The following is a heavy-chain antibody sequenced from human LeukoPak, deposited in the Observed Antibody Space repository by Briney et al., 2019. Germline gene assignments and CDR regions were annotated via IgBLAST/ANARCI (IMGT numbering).Heavy chain of an antibody. CDR2: IYYSGST. J-gene: IGHJ3*02. Sequence: PSDPLTLLCTVSGGSINSGDYYWTWIRQPPAEGLEWNGYIYYSGSTYYNPSLKSRVTISVDTSKNQFSLKLSSVTAADTAVYYCARVPQAGTRYAFDIWGQGAMVTVSS. CDR3: ARVPQAGTRYAFDI. V-gene: IGHV4-30-4*02. CDR1: GGSINSGDYY. D-gene: IGHD1-1*01.